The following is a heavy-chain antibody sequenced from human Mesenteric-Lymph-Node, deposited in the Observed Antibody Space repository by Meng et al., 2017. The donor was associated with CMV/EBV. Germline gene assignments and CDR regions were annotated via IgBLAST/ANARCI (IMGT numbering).Heavy chain of an antibody. D-gene: IGHD2-21*02. Sequence: SASAFSSSTNSLVRLAPAHGLEWVGVIIPISGTANYAQTFKGQVTITTAKSTSAANMEMGSLSSGDAAMSYYARASGDSPSGVSDYWGQGTLVTVSS. CDR2: IIPISGTA. CDR3: ARASGDSPSGVSDY. J-gene: IGHJ4*02. V-gene: IGHV1-69*05. CDR1: ASAFSSST.